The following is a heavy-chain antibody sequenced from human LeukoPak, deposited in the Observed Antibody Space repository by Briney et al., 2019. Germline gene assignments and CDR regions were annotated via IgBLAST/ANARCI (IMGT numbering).Heavy chain of an antibody. CDR1: GYTFTSYD. Sequence: ASVKVSCKASGYTFTSYDINWVRQAPGQGLEWMGWISAYNGNTNYAQKLQGRVTMTTDTSTSTAYMELRSLRSDDTAVYYCARTRPGYYDSSGYYVWGQGTLVTVSS. J-gene: IGHJ4*02. V-gene: IGHV1-18*01. D-gene: IGHD3-22*01. CDR2: ISAYNGNT. CDR3: ARTRPGYYDSSGYYV.